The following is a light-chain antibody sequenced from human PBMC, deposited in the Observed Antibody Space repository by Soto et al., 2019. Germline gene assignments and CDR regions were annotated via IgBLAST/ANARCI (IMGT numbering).Light chain of an antibody. CDR2: AAS. J-gene: IGKJ3*01. V-gene: IGKV1-12*01. CDR1: QGISSS. Sequence: DIQMTQSPSSVSASVGDRVTITCRASQGISSSLAWYQQKPRKAPKLLIYAASTLQSGVSSRFSGSGSGTDFTLTISSMQTEDFAHYYCQHAQSFPPTFGPGTKVDIK. CDR3: QHAQSFPPT.